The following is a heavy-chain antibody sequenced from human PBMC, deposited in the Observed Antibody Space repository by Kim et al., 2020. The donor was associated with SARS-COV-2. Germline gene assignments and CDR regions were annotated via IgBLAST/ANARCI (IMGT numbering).Heavy chain of an antibody. CDR1: GFTFGGYA. J-gene: IGHJ4*02. CDR3: AKSSGYRAPSDY. V-gene: IGHV3-9*01. CDR2: ITWNGGDI. Sequence: GGSLRLSCAASGFTFGGYAMHWVRQAPGRGLEWVSGITWNGGDIGYADSVKGRLTISRDNAKNSLYLQMNSLRTEDTAFYFCAKSSGYRAPSDYWGQGTL. D-gene: IGHD3-9*01.